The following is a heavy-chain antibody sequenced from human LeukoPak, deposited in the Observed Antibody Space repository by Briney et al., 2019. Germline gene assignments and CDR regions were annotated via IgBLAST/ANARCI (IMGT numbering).Heavy chain of an antibody. CDR3: ARALYDFWGGYYHH. CDR1: GFTFSSYA. CDR2: IYYDGSNK. V-gene: IGHV3-30-3*01. Sequence: AGTLCLTCAASGFTFSSYALPWVCQGPGQGLEGVAVIYYDGSNKYYADSVKGRFTISRDNSKDTLYLQMNSLRAEDTAVYYCARALYDFWGGYYHHWGQGTLVTVSS. J-gene: IGHJ5*02. D-gene: IGHD3-3*01.